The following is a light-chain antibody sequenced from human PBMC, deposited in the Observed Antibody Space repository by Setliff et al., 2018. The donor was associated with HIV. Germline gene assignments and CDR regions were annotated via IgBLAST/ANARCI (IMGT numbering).Light chain of an antibody. V-gene: IGLV2-23*02. J-gene: IGLJ1*01. Sequence: SALTQPASVSGSPGQSITISCTGTSSDVGSYDLVSWYQQHPGKAPKVMIYEVSKRPSGVSNRFSGSKSGNTAPLTISGLQAEDEADYYCCSYAGSSTFVFGIGTKVTVL. CDR2: EVS. CDR3: CSYAGSSTFV. CDR1: SSDVGSYDL.